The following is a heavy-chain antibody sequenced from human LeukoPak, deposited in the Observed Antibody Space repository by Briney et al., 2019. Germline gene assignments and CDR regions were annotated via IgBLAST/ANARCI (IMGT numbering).Heavy chain of an antibody. D-gene: IGHD3-10*01. CDR3: AREELRSRGVPN. CDR2: INSDGSST. Sequence: GGPLRLSCAASGFTFSNYWMHWVRQAPGKGLVWVSLINSDGSSTSYADSVKGRFTISRDNAKNTLYLQMNSLRAEDTAVYYCAREELRSRGVPNWGQGTLVTVSS. V-gene: IGHV3-74*01. J-gene: IGHJ4*02. CDR1: GFTFSNYW.